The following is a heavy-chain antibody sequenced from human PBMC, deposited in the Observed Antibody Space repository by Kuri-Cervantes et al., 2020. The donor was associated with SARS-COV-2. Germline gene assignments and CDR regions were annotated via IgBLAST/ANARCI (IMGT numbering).Heavy chain of an antibody. CDR2: IWNDGSNK. D-gene: IGHD3-3*02. Sequence: GESLKISCAASGFTFTNYGMHWVRQAPGKGLEWVAVIWNDGSNKYYADSVKGRFSIFRDNSKNMLYLQMNSLRAEDTAVYYCARDWPLWVLDYWGQGTLVTVSS. V-gene: IGHV3-33*01. CDR1: GFTFTNYG. J-gene: IGHJ4*02. CDR3: ARDWPLWVLDY.